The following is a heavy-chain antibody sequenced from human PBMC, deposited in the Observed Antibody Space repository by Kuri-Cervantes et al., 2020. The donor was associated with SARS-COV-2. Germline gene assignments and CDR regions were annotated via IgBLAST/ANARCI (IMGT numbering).Heavy chain of an antibody. D-gene: IGHD1-26*01. V-gene: IGHV3-21*01. CDR3: ARTGGSHSVGAFDI. J-gene: IGHJ3*02. Sequence: LSLTCAASGFTSSSYSMNWVRRAPGKGLEWVSSISSSSSYIYYADSVKGRFTISRDNAKNSLYLQMNSLRAEDTAVYYCARTGGSHSVGAFDIWGQGTMVTVSS. CDR1: GFTSSSYS. CDR2: ISSSSSYI.